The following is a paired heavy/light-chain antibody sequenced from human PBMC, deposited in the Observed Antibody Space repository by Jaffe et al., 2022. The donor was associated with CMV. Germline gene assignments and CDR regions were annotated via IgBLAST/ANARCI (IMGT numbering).Light chain of an antibody. Sequence: QSVLTQPPSVSGAPGQRVTISCTGSSSNVGAGYDVHWYQQLPGTAPKLLIYGNKNRPSGVPDRFSGSKSGTSASLAITGLQADDEADYYCQSYDRSLSAYVFGTGTKVTVL. CDR2: GNK. CDR1: SSNVGAGYD. CDR3: QSYDRSLSAYV. J-gene: IGLJ1*01. V-gene: IGLV1-40*01.
Heavy chain of an antibody. D-gene: IGHD5-12*01. J-gene: IGHJ1*01. CDR3: ATTYSGFEYFQQ. CDR2: IYYNGGT. V-gene: IGHV4-61*01. CDR1: GDSVSSGNYY. Sequence: QVQLQESGPGLVKPSETLSLTCTVSGDSVSSGNYYWNWIRQPPGEGLEWIGYIYYNGGTNYNPSVKSRVTMSIDTSKNQFSLNLTSVTAADTAVYYCATTYSGFEYFQQWGQGTLVTVSS.